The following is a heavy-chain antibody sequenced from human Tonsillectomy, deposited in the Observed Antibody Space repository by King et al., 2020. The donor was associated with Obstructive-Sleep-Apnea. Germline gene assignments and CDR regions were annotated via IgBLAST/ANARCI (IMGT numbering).Heavy chain of an antibody. CDR2: VNHSGST. D-gene: IGHD6-19*01. CDR3: ARGDIAVSGLDY. CDR1: GGSFNGYY. V-gene: IGHV4-34*01. Sequence: VQLQQWGAGLLKPSETLSLTCAVSGGSFNGYYWTWVRQPPGKGLEWIGEVNHSGSTNYNPSLKSRVTISVDTSKNQFSLRLSSVTAADTAVYYCARGDIAVSGLDYWGQGTLVTVSS. J-gene: IGHJ4*02.